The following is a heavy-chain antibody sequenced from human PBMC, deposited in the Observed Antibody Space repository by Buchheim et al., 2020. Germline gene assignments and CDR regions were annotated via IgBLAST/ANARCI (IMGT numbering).Heavy chain of an antibody. CDR2: INPDGSDT. V-gene: IGHV3-74*01. J-gene: IGHJ6*02. CDR3: TRSANFFRGMDV. CDR1: GFTFSSDW. Sequence: EERLVESGGGLGQPGGSLRLSCAASGFTFSSDWMHWVRQAPGKGLVWVSRINPDGSDTTYADSVKVRFPISRDNGKNTLYLQMNSLRGEDTAIYYCTRSANFFRGMDVWGQGTT. D-gene: IGHD2-15*01.